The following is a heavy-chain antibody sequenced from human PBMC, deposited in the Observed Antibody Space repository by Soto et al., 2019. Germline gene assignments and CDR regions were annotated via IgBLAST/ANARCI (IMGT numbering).Heavy chain of an antibody. CDR2: IYYSGST. Sequence: SSETLSLTCTVSGGSISSGGYYWSWIRQHPGKGLEWIGYIYYSGSTYYNPSLKSRVTISVDTSKNQFSLKLSSVTAADTAVYYCARAGYSHGGNWFDPWGQGTLVTV. D-gene: IGHD5-18*01. CDR3: ARAGYSHGGNWFDP. J-gene: IGHJ5*02. CDR1: GGSISSGGYY. V-gene: IGHV4-31*03.